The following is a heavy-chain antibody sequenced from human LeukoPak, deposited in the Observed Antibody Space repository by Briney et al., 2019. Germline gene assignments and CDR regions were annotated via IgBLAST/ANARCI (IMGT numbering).Heavy chain of an antibody. Sequence: KPSETLSLTCTVSGASISSYYWSWIRQPPGKGLEWIGYISYSGSTNYNPSLKSRVTISADTSKNQVSLTLSSVTAADTAVYYCARHPELNFFDYWGQGTLVTVSS. D-gene: IGHD3-10*01. CDR3: ARHPELNFFDY. CDR1: GASISSYY. J-gene: IGHJ4*02. CDR2: ISYSGST. V-gene: IGHV4-59*08.